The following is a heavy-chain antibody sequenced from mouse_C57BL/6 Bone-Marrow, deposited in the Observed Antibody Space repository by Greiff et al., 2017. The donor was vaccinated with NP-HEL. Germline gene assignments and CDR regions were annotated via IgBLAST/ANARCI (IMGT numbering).Heavy chain of an antibody. Sequence: DVKLQESGGGLVQPGGSLSLSCAASGFTFTDYYMSWVRQPPGKALEWLGFIRNKANGYTTEYSASVKGRFTISRDNSQSILYLQMNALRAEDSATYYCARSTVVAPRWYFDVWGTGTTVTVSS. CDR1: GFTFTDYY. V-gene: IGHV7-3*01. J-gene: IGHJ1*03. CDR2: IRNKANGYTT. D-gene: IGHD1-1*01. CDR3: ARSTVVAPRWYFDV.